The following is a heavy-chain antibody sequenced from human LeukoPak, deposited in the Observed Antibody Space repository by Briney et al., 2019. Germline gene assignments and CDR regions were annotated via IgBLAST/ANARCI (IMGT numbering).Heavy chain of an antibody. J-gene: IGHJ4*02. Sequence: GGSLRLSCAASGFSVSSNYMSWVRQAPGKGLEWVSVFYDHDHIVYADSVRGRFTISRDNSKNTLSLQMNSLRVEDTAVYYCTRGITGVAAFDYWGQGALVTVSS. CDR1: GFSVSSNY. CDR3: TRGITGVAAFDY. V-gene: IGHV3-53*01. D-gene: IGHD2-15*01. CDR2: FYDHDHI.